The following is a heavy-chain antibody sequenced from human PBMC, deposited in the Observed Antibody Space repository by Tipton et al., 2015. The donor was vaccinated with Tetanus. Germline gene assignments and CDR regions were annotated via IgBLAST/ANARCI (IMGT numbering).Heavy chain of an antibody. J-gene: IGHJ4*02. V-gene: IGHV4-34*01. Sequence: TLSLTCAVSGGSFSGHYWSWIRQPPEEGLEWIGEINPSGGASYNPSLKSRVTISVDTSKNQFSLKLTSVTAADTAVYYCARPVKQWLVPVDSWGQGTLVAVSS. CDR1: GGSFSGHY. CDR2: INPSGGA. D-gene: IGHD6-19*01. CDR3: ARPVKQWLVPVDS.